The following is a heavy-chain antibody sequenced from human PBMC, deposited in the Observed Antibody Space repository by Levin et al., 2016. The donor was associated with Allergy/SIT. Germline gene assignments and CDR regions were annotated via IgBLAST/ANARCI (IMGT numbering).Heavy chain of an antibody. Sequence: WIRQPPGKGLEWIGEINHSGSTNYNPSLKSRVTISVDTSKNQFSLKVSSVTAADTAVYYCARRDTAAPIAYWGQGTLVTVSS. CDR2: INHSGST. CDR3: ARRDTAAPIAY. D-gene: IGHD5-18*01. J-gene: IGHJ4*02. V-gene: IGHV4-34*01.